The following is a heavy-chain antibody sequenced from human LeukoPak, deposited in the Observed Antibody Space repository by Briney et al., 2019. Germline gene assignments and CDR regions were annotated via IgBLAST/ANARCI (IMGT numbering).Heavy chain of an antibody. CDR3: AREDYYGLGSYMRYFYYYDMDV. CDR2: ISSSDSLK. CDR1: GFTFSSYG. V-gene: IGHV3-48*03. J-gene: IGHJ6*04. D-gene: IGHD3-10*01. Sequence: GGSLRLSCAASGFTFSSYGMNWVRQAPGEGLEWVSYISSSDSLKYYADSVKGRFTISRDNAKNSLYLQVNSLRAEDTAVYYCAREDYYGLGSYMRYFYYYDMDVWGKGTTVTVSS.